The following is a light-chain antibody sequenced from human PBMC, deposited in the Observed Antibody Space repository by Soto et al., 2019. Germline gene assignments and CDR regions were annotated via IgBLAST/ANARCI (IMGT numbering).Light chain of an antibody. CDR2: EVN. Sequence: QSSLTQPASLSGSPGQSITISCPGTSSDIGAYDYVSWFQQHPGKAPKLMISEVNNRPSGVSNRFSGSKSGNTAYLTISGLQVEEEAEYFCFSCTTTTTHVSGTGTKVTVL. CDR1: SSDIGAYDY. J-gene: IGLJ1*01. CDR3: FSCTTTTTHV. V-gene: IGLV2-14*01.